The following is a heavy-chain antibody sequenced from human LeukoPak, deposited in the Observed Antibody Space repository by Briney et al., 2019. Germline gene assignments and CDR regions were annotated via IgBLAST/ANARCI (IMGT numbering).Heavy chain of an antibody. V-gene: IGHV3-23*01. CDR2: MSGSGGST. CDR3: AKDWYYYDSSGYYDWFDP. CDR1: GGSFSGYY. J-gene: IGHJ5*02. Sequence: LSLTCAVYGGSFSGYYWSWIRQPPGKGLEWVSAMSGSGGSTYYADSVKGRFTISRDNSKNTLYLQMNSLRAEDTAVYYCAKDWYYYDSSGYYDWFDPWGQGTLVTVSS. D-gene: IGHD3-22*01.